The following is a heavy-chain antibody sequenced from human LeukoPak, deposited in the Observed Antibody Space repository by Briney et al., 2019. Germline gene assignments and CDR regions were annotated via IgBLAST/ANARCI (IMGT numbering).Heavy chain of an antibody. J-gene: IGHJ5*02. CDR1: GYTFTSYA. CDR2: INTNTGNP. D-gene: IGHD3-3*01. V-gene: IGHV7-4-1*02. Sequence: ASVKVSCKASGYTFTSYAMNWVRQAPGQGLEWMGWINTNTGNPTYAQGSTGRFVFSLDTSVSTAYLQISSLKAEDTAVYYCARDLYCDFWSGYYNWFDPWGQGTLVTVSS. CDR3: ARDLYCDFWSGYYNWFDP.